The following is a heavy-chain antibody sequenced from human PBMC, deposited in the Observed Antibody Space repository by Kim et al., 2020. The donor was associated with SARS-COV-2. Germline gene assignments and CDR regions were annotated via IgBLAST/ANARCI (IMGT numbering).Heavy chain of an antibody. Sequence: HYNPHLNSRVTISVDTSKNQFSLKLGSVTAADTAVYYCARGTRTNIFDYWGQGTLVTVSS. V-gene: IGHV4-39*01. CDR3: ARGTRTNIFDY. J-gene: IGHJ4*02. D-gene: IGHD2-8*01.